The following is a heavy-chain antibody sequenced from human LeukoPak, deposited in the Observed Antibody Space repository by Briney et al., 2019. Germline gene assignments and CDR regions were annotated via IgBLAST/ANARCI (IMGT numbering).Heavy chain of an antibody. Sequence: NTSETLSLTCTVSGGSISSYYWSWIRQPPGKGLEWIGYIYYSGSTNYNPSLKSRVTISVDTSKNQFSLKLSSVTAADTAVYYCARVSVVPAGSWFDPWGQGTLVTVSS. V-gene: IGHV4-59*01. CDR3: ARVSVVPAGSWFDP. CDR2: IYYSGST. J-gene: IGHJ5*02. D-gene: IGHD2-2*01. CDR1: GGSISSYY.